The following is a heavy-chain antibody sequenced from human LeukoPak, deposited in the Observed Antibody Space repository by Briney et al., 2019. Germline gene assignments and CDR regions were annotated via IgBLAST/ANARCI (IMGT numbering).Heavy chain of an antibody. CDR3: AREGSGYCSSTSCYRYYGMDV. V-gene: IGHV4-31*03. D-gene: IGHD2-2*01. J-gene: IGHJ6*02. CDR1: GGSISSGGYY. Sequence: SETLSLTCTVSGGSISSGGYYWSWLRQHPGKGLEWIVYIYYSGSTYYNPSLKSRVTISVDTSKNQFSLKLSSVTAADTAVYYCAREGSGYCSSTSCYRYYGMDVWGQGTTVTVSS. CDR2: IYYSGST.